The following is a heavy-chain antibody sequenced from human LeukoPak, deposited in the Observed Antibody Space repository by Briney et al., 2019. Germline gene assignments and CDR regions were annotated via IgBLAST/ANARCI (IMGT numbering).Heavy chain of an antibody. D-gene: IGHD3-3*01. V-gene: IGHV1-46*01. J-gene: IGHJ4*02. CDR3: ARDGYYDFWSGYYVPFDY. Sequence: GASVKVSCKASGGTFSSYAISWVRQAPGQGLEWMGIINPSGGSTSYAQKFQGRVTMTRDTSTSTVYMELSSLRSEDTAVYYCARDGYYDFWSGYYVPFDYWGQGTLVTVSS. CDR1: GGTFSSYA. CDR2: INPSGGST.